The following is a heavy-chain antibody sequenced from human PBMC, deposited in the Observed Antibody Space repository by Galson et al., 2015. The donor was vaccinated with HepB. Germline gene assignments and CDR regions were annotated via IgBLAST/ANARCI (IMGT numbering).Heavy chain of an antibody. J-gene: IGHJ4*02. V-gene: IGHV3-15*01. D-gene: IGHD4-17*01. Sequence: SLRLSCAASGFTFSNAWMSWVRQAPGKGLEWVGRIKSKTDGGTTDYAAPVKGRFTISRDDSKNTLYLQMNSLKTEDTAVYYCTTDSSGYGDDFDYWGQGTLVTVSS. CDR3: TTDSSGYGDDFDY. CDR2: IKSKTDGGTT. CDR1: GFTFSNAW.